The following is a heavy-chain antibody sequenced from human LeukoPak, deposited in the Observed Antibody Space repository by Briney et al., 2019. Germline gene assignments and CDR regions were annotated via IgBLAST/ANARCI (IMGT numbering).Heavy chain of an antibody. D-gene: IGHD2-2*01. CDR1: GGSTNSYY. J-gene: IGHJ4*02. Sequence: PSETLSLTCSVSGGSTNSYYWSWIRQSGGKGLEWIGRIYSSGRTVYNPSLNSRLTMSIDTSKNQFSLTLKSVTATDTAVYYCARVKASSTSWTFDQWGQGALVTVSS. CDR3: ARVKASSTSWTFDQ. CDR2: IYSSGRT. V-gene: IGHV4-4*07.